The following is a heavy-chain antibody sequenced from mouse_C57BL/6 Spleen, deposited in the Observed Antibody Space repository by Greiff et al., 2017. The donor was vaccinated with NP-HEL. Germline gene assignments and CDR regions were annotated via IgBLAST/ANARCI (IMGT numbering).Heavy chain of an antibody. V-gene: IGHV3-6*01. CDR1: GYSITSGYY. CDR2: ISYDGSN. Sequence: DVKLQESGPGLVKPSQSLSLTCSVTGYSITSGYYWNWIRQFPGNKLEWMGYISYDGSNNYNPSLKNRISITRDTSKNQFFLKLNSVTTEDTATYYCARDGGFLFDYWGQGTTLTVSS. J-gene: IGHJ2*01. CDR3: ARDGGFLFDY.